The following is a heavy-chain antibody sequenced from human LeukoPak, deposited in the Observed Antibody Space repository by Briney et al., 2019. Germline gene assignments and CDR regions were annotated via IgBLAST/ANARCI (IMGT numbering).Heavy chain of an antibody. CDR1: GYTFTSYG. V-gene: IGHV1-18*01. CDR2: ISAYNGNT. D-gene: IGHD1-26*01. J-gene: IGHJ4*02. Sequence: ASVKVSCKASGYTFTSYGISWVRQAPGPGLEWMGWISAYNGNTNYAQKLQGRVTMTTDTSTSTAYMELRSLRSDDTAVYYCARGVVGATRGAKFDYWGQGTLVTVSS. CDR3: ARGVVGATRGAKFDY.